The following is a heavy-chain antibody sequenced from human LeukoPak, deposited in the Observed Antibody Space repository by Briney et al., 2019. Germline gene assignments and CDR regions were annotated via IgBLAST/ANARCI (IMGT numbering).Heavy chain of an antibody. D-gene: IGHD2-21*02. V-gene: IGHV3-23*01. CDR1: GFTLRSYV. J-gene: IGHJ4*02. Sequence: GGSLRLSCVASGFTLRSYVMNWDRQTPGKGLEWVSSISGSGDSTFYADSVKGRFSISRDNSKNTLYLQVNGLRTEDTAVYYCAKDRLLNCRGDCYIFDYWGQGTLVTVSS. CDR2: ISGSGDST. CDR3: AKDRLLNCRGDCYIFDY.